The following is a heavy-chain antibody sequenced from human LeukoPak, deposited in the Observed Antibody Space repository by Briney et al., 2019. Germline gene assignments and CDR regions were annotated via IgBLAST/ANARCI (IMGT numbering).Heavy chain of an antibody. Sequence: SETLSLTCTVSGGSINNYYWNWIRQPPGKGLEWIGYIYYSGSTNYNPSLKSRVTIAVDTSKNQFSLKLSSVTAADTAVYYCAVARAATRFDYWGQGTLVTVSS. D-gene: IGHD2-15*01. CDR3: AVARAATRFDY. CDR1: GGSINNYY. CDR2: IYYSGST. J-gene: IGHJ4*02. V-gene: IGHV4-59*01.